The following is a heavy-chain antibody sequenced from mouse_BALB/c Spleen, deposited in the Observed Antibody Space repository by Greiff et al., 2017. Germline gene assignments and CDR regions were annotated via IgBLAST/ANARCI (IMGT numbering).Heavy chain of an antibody. CDR2: ISYSGST. CDR3: ARLLGRSLIVDY. Sequence: EVKLVESGPGLVKPSQSLSLTCTVTGYSITSDYAWNWIRQFPGNKLEWMGYISYSGSTSYNPSLKSRISITRDTSKNQFFLQLNSVTTEDTATYYCARLLGRSLIVDYWGQGTTLTVSS. CDR1: GYSITSDYA. J-gene: IGHJ2*01. D-gene: IGHD4-1*01. V-gene: IGHV3-2*02.